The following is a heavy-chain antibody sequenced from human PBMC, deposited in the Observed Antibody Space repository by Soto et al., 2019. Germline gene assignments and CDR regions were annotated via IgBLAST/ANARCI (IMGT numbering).Heavy chain of an antibody. V-gene: IGHV3-23*01. J-gene: IGHJ4*02. Sequence: GGSLRLSCAASGFTFRNYGINWVRQAPGKGLELVSYISGSSVTTYYADSVKGRFTISRDNSKNTLYLQMNSLRAEDTAVYYCAKEWSYSSGWSHVDYWGQGTLVTVSS. CDR1: GFTFRNYG. CDR2: ISGSSVTT. D-gene: IGHD6-19*01. CDR3: AKEWSYSSGWSHVDY.